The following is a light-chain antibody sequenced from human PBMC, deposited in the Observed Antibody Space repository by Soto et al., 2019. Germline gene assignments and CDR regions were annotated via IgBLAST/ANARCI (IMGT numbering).Light chain of an antibody. J-gene: IGLJ2*01. V-gene: IGLV2-14*01. CDR2: EVT. CDR1: SSDVGGYNY. Sequence: QSALTQPASVSGSPGQSITISCTGTSSDVGGYNYVSWYQQHPGKAPKLMIYEVTNRPSGVSNRFSGSKSGDTASLTISGLQAEDEADYYCSSYSSSNTLHVVFGGGTKVTVL. CDR3: SSYSSSNTLHVV.